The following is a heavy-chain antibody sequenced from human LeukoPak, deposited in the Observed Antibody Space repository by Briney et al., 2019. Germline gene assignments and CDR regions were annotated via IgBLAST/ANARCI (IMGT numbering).Heavy chain of an antibody. V-gene: IGHV4-38-2*02. CDR1: GYSISSGYE. J-gene: IGHJ4*02. Sequence: SETLSLTCSVSGYSISSGYEWGWIRQPPGKRLEWIGSISQSGNTYDNLSLESRVTMSVDTARNQFSLKLTSVTAADTAVYYCARGDTVAARPGRFDYWGQGTLVTVSS. D-gene: IGHD6-6*01. CDR3: ARGDTVAARPGRFDY. CDR2: ISQSGNT.